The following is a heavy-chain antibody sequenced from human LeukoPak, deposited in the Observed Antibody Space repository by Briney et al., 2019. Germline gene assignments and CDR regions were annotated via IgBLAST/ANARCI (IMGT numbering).Heavy chain of an antibody. J-gene: IGHJ4*02. CDR2: ISYDGSNK. Sequence: GGSLRLSCAASGFTFSSYGMHWVRQAPGKGLEWVAVISYDGSNKYYADSVKGRFTISRDNSKNTLYLQMNSLRAEDTAVYYCAKDKGGTMTIYDLTYYFDYWGQGTLVTVSS. V-gene: IGHV3-30*18. CDR1: GFTFSSYG. CDR3: AKDKGGTMTIYDLTYYFDY. D-gene: IGHD3-16*01.